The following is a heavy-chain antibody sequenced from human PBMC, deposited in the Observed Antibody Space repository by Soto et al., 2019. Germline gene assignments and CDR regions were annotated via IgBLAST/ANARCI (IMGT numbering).Heavy chain of an antibody. CDR1: GGSISSYY. CDR3: ARSHFPYYYGSGSYYNGASLDYYSGMDV. D-gene: IGHD3-10*01. CDR2: IYYSGST. V-gene: IGHV4-59*01. J-gene: IGHJ6*02. Sequence: SETLSLTCTVSGGSISSYYWSWIRQPPGKGLEWIGYIYYSGSTNYNPSLKSRVTISVDTSKNQFSLKLSSVTAADTAVYYCARSHFPYYYGSGSYYNGASLDYYSGMDVWGQGTTVTVSS.